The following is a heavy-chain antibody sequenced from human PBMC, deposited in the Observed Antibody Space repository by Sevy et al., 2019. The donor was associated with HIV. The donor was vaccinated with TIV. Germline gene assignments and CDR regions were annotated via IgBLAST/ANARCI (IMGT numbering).Heavy chain of an antibody. CDR1: GGSINSDH. J-gene: IGHJ3*02. CDR2: VYYIGGT. CDR3: ARRNDFAI. V-gene: IGHV4-59*08. Sequence: QSQTLSHSCTVSGGSINSDHWNWIRQPPGKGLEWIGYVYYIGGTNYNPSLKNRVTISVDRTKNQFSLKLTSVTAADTAVYYCARRNDFAIWGQGTMVTVSS.